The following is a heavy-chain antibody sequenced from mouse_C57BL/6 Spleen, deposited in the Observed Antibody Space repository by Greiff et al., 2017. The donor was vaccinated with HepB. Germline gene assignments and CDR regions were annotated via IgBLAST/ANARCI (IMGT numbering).Heavy chain of an antibody. Sequence: VKVVESGGDLVKPGGSLKLSCAASGFTFSSYGMSWVRQTPVKRLEWVATISSSGSYTYYPDSVKGRFTISRDNAKNTLYLQMSSLKSEDTAMYYCARPTMIPNWYFDVWGTGTTVTVSS. D-gene: IGHD2-4*01. CDR1: GFTFSSYG. CDR3: ARPTMIPNWYFDV. J-gene: IGHJ1*03. CDR2: ISSSGSYT. V-gene: IGHV5-6*02.